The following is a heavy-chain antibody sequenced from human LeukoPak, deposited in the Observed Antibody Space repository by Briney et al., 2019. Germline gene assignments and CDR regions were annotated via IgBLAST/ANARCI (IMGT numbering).Heavy chain of an antibody. CDR3: ASPDPTIVGRNYYYYFMDV. Sequence: GGSLRLSCAGSGFNFTGYWMHWVRQAPGKGLEWISRLYSDGRSLTYADSVMGRFTISRDNAKNSLYLQMNSLRAEDTAVYYCASPDPTIVGRNYYYYFMDVWGKGTTVTVSS. V-gene: IGHV3-74*03. CDR2: LYSDGRSL. D-gene: IGHD3-22*01. CDR1: GFNFTGYW. J-gene: IGHJ6*03.